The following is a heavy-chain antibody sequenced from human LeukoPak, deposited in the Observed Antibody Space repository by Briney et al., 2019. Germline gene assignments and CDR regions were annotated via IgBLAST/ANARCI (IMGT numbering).Heavy chain of an antibody. J-gene: IGHJ2*01. CDR3: ARHCSSTSCYSRWYFDL. CDR2: IYYSGST. Sequence: PSETLSLTCTVSGGSISSYYWSWIRQPPGKGLEWIGYIYYSGSTNYNPSLKSRVTISVDTSKNQLSLKLSSVTAADTAVYYCARHCSSTSCYSRWYFDLWGRGTLVTVSS. D-gene: IGHD2-2*01. V-gene: IGHV4-59*08. CDR1: GGSISSYY.